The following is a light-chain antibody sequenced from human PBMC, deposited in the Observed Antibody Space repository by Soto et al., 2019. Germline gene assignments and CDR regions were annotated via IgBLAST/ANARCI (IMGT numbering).Light chain of an antibody. J-gene: IGKJ4*01. CDR2: AAS. Sequence: DLQMTRSPSSVSASVGDRVTITCRASQDISSWVAWYQQKPGKAPKLLISAASSLQSGVPRRFSGSGSGTDFTLIISSLQPEDFATYFCQQGDSFPFTFGGGTKVEIK. V-gene: IGKV1-12*01. CDR3: QQGDSFPFT. CDR1: QDISSW.